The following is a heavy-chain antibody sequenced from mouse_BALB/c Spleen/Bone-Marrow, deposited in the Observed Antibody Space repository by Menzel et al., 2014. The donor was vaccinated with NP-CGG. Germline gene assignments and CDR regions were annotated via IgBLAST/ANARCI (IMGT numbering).Heavy chain of an antibody. D-gene: IGHD2-4*01. CDR3: ARDGYDDDWFAY. CDR2: IYPGDGDT. J-gene: IGHJ3*01. Sequence: VQLQESGAELVRPGPSVKISCKASGYAFSSYWMNWVKQRPGQGLEWIGQIYPGDGDTNYNGKFKGKATLTADKSSSTAYMQLSSLTSEDSAVYFCARDGYDDDWFAYWGQGTLVTGSA. V-gene: IGHV1-80*01. CDR1: GYAFSSYW.